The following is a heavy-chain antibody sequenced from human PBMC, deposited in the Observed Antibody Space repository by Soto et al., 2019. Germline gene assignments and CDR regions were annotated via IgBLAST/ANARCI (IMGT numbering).Heavy chain of an antibody. Sequence: ASVKVSCKASGYTFTNYGIFWLRQAPGQGLEWMGWINPYNGNTYYAQKVQGRVTMTTDTSTSTAYMELRSLRSDDTAVYYCARAPTDSSGYYKYYFDYWGQGTLVTVSS. CDR2: INPYNGNT. V-gene: IGHV1-18*04. CDR1: GYTFTNYG. D-gene: IGHD3-22*01. J-gene: IGHJ4*02. CDR3: ARAPTDSSGYYKYYFDY.